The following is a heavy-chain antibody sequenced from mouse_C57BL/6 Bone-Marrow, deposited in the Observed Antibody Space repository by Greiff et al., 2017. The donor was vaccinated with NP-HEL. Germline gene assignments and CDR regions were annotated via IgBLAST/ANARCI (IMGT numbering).Heavy chain of an antibody. D-gene: IGHD2-4*01. CDR3: TSYDYDVNWYFDV. J-gene: IGHJ1*03. CDR2: IDPENGDT. CDR1: GFNIKDDY. V-gene: IGHV14-4*01. Sequence: DVKLQESGAELVRPGASVKLSCTASGFNIKDDYMHWVKQRPEQGLEWIGWIDPENGDTEYASKFQGKATITADTSSNTAYLQLSSLTSEDTAVYYCTSYDYDVNWYFDVWGTGTTVTVSS.